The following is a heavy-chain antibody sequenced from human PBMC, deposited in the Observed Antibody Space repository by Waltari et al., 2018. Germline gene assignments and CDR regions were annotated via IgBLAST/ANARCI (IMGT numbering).Heavy chain of an antibody. CDR3: ARRVDY. Sequence: QVQLVQSGAEVKKPGASVKVSCKASGYTFTGYYMHWVRQAPGQGLEWMGRSNPNRGGTNYAQKFQGRVTMTRDTSISTAYMELSRLRSDDTAVYYCARRVDYWGQGTLVTVSS. CDR2: SNPNRGGT. J-gene: IGHJ4*02. CDR1: GYTFTGYY. V-gene: IGHV1-2*06.